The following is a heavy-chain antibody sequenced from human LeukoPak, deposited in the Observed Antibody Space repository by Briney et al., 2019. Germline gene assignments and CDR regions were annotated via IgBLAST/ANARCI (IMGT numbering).Heavy chain of an antibody. J-gene: IGHJ3*02. D-gene: IGHD1-26*01. Sequence: SETLSLTCAVYGGSFSGYYWSWIRQPPGKGLEWIGEINHSGSTNYNPSLKSRVTISVDTSKNQFSLKLSSVTAADTAVCYCARDSGSWGTFDIWGQGTMVTVSS. CDR1: GGSFSGYY. CDR3: ARDSGSWGTFDI. V-gene: IGHV4-34*01. CDR2: INHSGST.